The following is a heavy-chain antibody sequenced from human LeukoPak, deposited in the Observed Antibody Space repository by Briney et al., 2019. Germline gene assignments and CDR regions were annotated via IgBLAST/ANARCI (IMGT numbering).Heavy chain of an antibody. D-gene: IGHD2/OR15-2a*01. CDR2: ICYGGTT. CDR1: GGSTNRAEHC. J-gene: IGHJ4*02. Sequence: KPSETLSLTCAVSGGSTNRAEHCWAWVRQPPGKGLEWTVSICYGGTTYYNPSLKSRVTISVDTSTNNFSLKLSSVTAAGTAVYYCAHTNHYYFDWGQGTLVTVSS. V-gene: IGHV4-39*02. CDR3: AHTNHYYFD.